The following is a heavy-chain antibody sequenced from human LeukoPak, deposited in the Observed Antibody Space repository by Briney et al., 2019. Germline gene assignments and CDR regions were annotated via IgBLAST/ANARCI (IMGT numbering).Heavy chain of an antibody. CDR2: INYKTNGGTA. Sequence: GGSLRLSCVVSGFTFNNAWMSWVRQAPGKGLEWVGRINYKTNGGTADYAAPVKGRFTISRDDSKDTLYLQMNSLGVEDTAVYYCAILDIIPADGLDYWGQGTLVTVSS. CDR1: GFTFNNAW. D-gene: IGHD2-2*01. J-gene: IGHJ4*02. CDR3: AILDIIPADGLDY. V-gene: IGHV3-15*01.